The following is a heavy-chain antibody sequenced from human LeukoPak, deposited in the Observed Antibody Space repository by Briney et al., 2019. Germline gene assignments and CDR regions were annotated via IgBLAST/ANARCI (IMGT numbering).Heavy chain of an antibody. CDR3: ARGVSRSFDY. V-gene: IGHV4-59*01. J-gene: IGHJ4*02. CDR2: IYYSGST. CDR1: GGSISSYY. D-gene: IGHD6-6*01. Sequence: SETLSLTCTVSGGSISSYYWSWIRQPPGKGLEWIGYIYYSGSTNYNPSLKSRVTISVDTSKNQFSLKLSSVTAEDTAVYYCARGVSRSFDYWGQGTLVTVSS.